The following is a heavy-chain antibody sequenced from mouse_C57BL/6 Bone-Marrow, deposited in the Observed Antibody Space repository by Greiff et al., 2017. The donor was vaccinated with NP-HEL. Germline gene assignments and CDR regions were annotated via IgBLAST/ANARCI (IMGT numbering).Heavy chain of an antibody. Sequence: VQLQQSGAELVRPGASVKLSCTASGFNIKDDYMHWVKQRPEQGLEWIGWIDPENGDTEYASKFQGKATIKADTSSNTAYLQLSSLTSEDTAVYYCTTHYSIDYWGQGTTLTVSS. CDR1: GFNIKDDY. CDR2: IDPENGDT. J-gene: IGHJ2*01. V-gene: IGHV14-4*01. CDR3: TTHYSIDY. D-gene: IGHD2-5*01.